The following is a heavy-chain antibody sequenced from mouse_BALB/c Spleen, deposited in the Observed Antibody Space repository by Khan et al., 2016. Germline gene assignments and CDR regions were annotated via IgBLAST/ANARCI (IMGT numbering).Heavy chain of an antibody. Sequence: EVKLLESGGGLVHPGGSLKLSCAASGFDFSRYWMSWVRQAPGKGLEWIGEINPDSYTINYTPSLKDKFIISRDNAKNTLYLQMSKVRSEDTALXCARAGYYGYLAYWGQGTLVTVSA. CDR3: ARAGYYGYLAY. D-gene: IGHD1-1*01. J-gene: IGHJ3*01. V-gene: IGHV4-1*02. CDR1: GFDFSRYW. CDR2: INPDSYTI.